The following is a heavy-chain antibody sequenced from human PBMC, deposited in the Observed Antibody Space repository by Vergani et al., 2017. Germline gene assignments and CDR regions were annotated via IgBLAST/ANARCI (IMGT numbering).Heavy chain of an antibody. CDR1: GFTPIYFG. CDR2: ISYDGTQK. CDR3: ATKSCVTPGCQIGYFRE. V-gene: IGHV3-30*03. J-gene: IGHJ1*01. Sequence: QVHLVESGGGVVQPGRSLRPSCVFSGFTPIYFGMHWVRQAPGKGLEWGAVISYDGTQKYYADSVKGRFTISGDNSKSTVYLQMNSLRTEDTAVYYCATKSCVTPGCQIGYFREWGQGTLVTVSS. D-gene: IGHD6-13*01.